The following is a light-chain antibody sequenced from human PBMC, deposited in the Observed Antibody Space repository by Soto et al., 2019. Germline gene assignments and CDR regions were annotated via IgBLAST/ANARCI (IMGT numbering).Light chain of an antibody. CDR3: QQRRT. J-gene: IGKJ1*01. CDR1: QSVTNS. V-gene: IGKV3-11*01. Sequence: EIVLTQSPATLSLSPGERATLSCRASQSVTNSLAWYQQQPGQAPRLLIYHASYRATGVPARFSGSGSGTDFTLTISSLEPADFAVYYCQQRRTFGQGTKVEIK. CDR2: HAS.